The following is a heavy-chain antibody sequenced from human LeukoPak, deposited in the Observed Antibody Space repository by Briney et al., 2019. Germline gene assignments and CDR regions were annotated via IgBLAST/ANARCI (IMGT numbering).Heavy chain of an antibody. CDR3: ARPLVGTGYSSSWYFAY. Sequence: GESLKISCKGSGYSFTSYRIAWVRQMPGKGLEWMGIIYPGDSDTRYSPSFQGQVTISADKSITTAYLQWTSLKASDTAVYYCARPLVGTGYSSSWYFAYWGQGTQVTVSS. V-gene: IGHV5-51*01. CDR2: IYPGDSDT. J-gene: IGHJ4*02. D-gene: IGHD6-13*01. CDR1: GYSFTSYR.